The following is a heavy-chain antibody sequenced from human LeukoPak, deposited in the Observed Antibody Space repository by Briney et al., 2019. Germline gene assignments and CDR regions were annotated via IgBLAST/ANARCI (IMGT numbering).Heavy chain of an antibody. CDR3: ARVATLWRRNIVVVTAKGPFDY. CDR2: INHSGST. V-gene: IGHV4-34*01. J-gene: IGHJ4*02. Sequence: PSETLSLTCAVYGGSFSGYYWSWIRQPPGKGLEWIGEINHSGSTNYNPSLKSRVTISVDTSKNQFSLKLSSVTAADTAVYYCARVATLWRRNIVVVTAKGPFDYWGQGTLVTVSS. D-gene: IGHD2-21*02. CDR1: GGSFSGYY.